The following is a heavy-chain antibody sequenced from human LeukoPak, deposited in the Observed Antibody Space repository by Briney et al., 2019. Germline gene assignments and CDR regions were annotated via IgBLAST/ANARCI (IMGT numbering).Heavy chain of an antibody. J-gene: IGHJ6*02. V-gene: IGHV1-8*01. Sequence: ASVKVSCKASRSTFTTYDINWVRQATGQGLEWMGWINPHSGTTDYAQKFQGRVTMTRDTSTDTIYMELSSLRSEDTAVYYCARGGRYGKWGNNAMDVWGQGTTVTVSS. CDR2: INPHSGTT. CDR3: ARGGRYGKWGNNAMDV. D-gene: IGHD7-27*01. CDR1: RSTFTTYD.